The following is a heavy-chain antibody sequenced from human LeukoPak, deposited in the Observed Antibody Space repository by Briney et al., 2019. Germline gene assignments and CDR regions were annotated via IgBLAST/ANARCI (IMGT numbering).Heavy chain of an antibody. V-gene: IGHV4-30-4*01. CDR2: SYYSGST. Sequence: SETLSLTCTISGRSISSGDYYWSWLRQPPVKGLECLGYSYYSGSTYYNPSPKSRVTISVATSKNQFSLKLSSVTAADTAVYYCARVTWGDYVWGSYLDYWGQGTLVTVSS. CDR3: ARVTWGDYVWGSYLDY. D-gene: IGHD3-16*02. CDR1: GRSISSGDYY. J-gene: IGHJ4*02.